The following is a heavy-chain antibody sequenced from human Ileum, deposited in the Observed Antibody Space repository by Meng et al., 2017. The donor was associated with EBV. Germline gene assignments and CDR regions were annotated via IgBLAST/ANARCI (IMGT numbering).Heavy chain of an antibody. CDR3: ARNVPGTSAYYD. J-gene: IGHJ4*02. Sequence: QVQLQESGPGLVKPSATLSRTCAVSGYSISSTNWWGWIRQPPGKGLEWIGYIYYSGSTSYNPSLKSRVTMSVDTSKNQFSLNLNSVTAVDTAVYYCARNVPGTSAYYDWGQGTLVTVSS. CDR1: GYSISSTNW. V-gene: IGHV4-28*01. CDR2: IYYSGST. D-gene: IGHD3-22*01.